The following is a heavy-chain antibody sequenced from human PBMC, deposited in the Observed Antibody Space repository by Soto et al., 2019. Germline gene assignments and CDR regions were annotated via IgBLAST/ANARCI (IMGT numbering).Heavy chain of an antibody. CDR2: IYYGGST. Sequence: SETLSLTCTVSGGSITNSYWSWILQPPGKGLEWIGYIYYGGSTDYNPSLKSRVTMSGDTSKNQLSLKLNSVAAADTAVYYCARGEGYSFAHDYWGQGIQVTVSS. V-gene: IGHV4-59*01. CDR3: ARGEGYSFAHDY. J-gene: IGHJ4*02. D-gene: IGHD5-18*01. CDR1: GGSITNSY.